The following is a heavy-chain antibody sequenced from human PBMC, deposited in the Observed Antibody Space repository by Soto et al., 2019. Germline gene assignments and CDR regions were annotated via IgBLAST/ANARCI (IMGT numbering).Heavy chain of an antibody. CDR1: GFTFTNYG. CDR2: ISHDGINK. D-gene: IGHD5-12*01. J-gene: IGHJ4*02. CDR3: AKDRGYEILDS. Sequence: SLSCAASGFTFTNYGLHWVRQAPGKGLEWVAVISHDGINKYYEDSVKGRFTISRDTSKNTLYLQMNSLRPEDTAVYFCAKDRGYEILDSWGQGTQVTVSS. V-gene: IGHV3-30*18.